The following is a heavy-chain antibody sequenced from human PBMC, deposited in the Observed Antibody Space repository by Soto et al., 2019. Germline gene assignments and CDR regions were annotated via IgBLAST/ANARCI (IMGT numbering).Heavy chain of an antibody. V-gene: IGHV4-4*02. CDR2: IYHSGST. CDR3: ARREDTDMVNLQTLFDY. Sequence: SETLSLTCAVSGGSISSSNWWSWVRQPPGKGLEWIGEIYHSGSTNYNPSLKSRVTISVDKSKNQFSLKLSSVTAADTAVYYCARREDTDMVNLQTLFDYWGQGTLVTVSS. J-gene: IGHJ4*02. CDR1: GGSISSSNW. D-gene: IGHD5-18*01.